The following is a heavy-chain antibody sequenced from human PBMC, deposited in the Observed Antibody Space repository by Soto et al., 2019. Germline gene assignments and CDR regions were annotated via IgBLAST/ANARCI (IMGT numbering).Heavy chain of an antibody. D-gene: IGHD2-15*01. J-gene: IGHJ6*02. CDR2: IIPIFGTA. Sequence: ASVKVSCKASGGTFSSYAISWVRQAPEQGLEWMGGIIPIFGTANYAQKFQGRVTITADKSTSTAYMELSSLRSEDTAVYYCARDLVVVAATHYYYGMDVWGQGTTVTVSS. V-gene: IGHV1-69*06. CDR3: ARDLVVVAATHYYYGMDV. CDR1: GGTFSSYA.